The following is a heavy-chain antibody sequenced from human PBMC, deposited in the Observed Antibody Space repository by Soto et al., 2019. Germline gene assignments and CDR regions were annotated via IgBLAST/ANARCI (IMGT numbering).Heavy chain of an antibody. V-gene: IGHV1-69*12. J-gene: IGHJ5*02. Sequence: QVQLVQSGAEVKKPGSSVKVSCKASGGTFSSYAISWVRQAPGQGLEWMGGIIPIFGTANYAQKVQGRVTITADESTSPAYMELSRLRSEDTAVYYCARESDCSGGSCYSEEGWSHPWGQGALVTVSS. D-gene: IGHD2-15*01. CDR3: ARESDCSGGSCYSEEGWSHP. CDR1: GGTFSSYA. CDR2: IIPIFGTA.